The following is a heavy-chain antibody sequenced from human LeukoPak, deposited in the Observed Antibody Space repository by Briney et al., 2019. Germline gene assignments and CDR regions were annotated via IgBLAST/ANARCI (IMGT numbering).Heavy chain of an antibody. V-gene: IGHV3-30*02. CDR1: GFTFSSYG. Sequence: GGSLRLSCAASGFTFSSYGMHWVRQAPGKGLEWVAFIRYDGSNKYYADSVKGRFTISRDNSKNTLYLQMNSLRAEDTAVYYCAKDGGAYSYVQYNWFDPWGQGTLVTVSS. CDR3: AKDGGAYSYVQYNWFDP. CDR2: IRYDGSNK. D-gene: IGHD5-18*01. J-gene: IGHJ5*02.